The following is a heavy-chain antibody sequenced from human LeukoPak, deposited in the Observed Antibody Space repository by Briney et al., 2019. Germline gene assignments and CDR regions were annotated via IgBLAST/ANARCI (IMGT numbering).Heavy chain of an antibody. J-gene: IGHJ5*02. CDR2: IYYSGST. V-gene: IGHV4-59*01. CDR3: ARMYSSGWYDWFDP. Sequence: SETLSLTCAVYGGSFSGYYWSWIRQPPGKGLEWIGYIYYSGSTNYNPSLKSRVTISVDTSKNQFSLKLSSVTAADTAVYYCARMYSSGWYDWFDPWGQGTLVTVSS. D-gene: IGHD6-19*01. CDR1: GGSFSGYY.